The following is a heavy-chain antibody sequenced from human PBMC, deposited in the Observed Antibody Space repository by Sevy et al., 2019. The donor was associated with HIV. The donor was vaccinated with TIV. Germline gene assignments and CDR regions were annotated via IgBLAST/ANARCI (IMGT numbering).Heavy chain of an antibody. Sequence: GGSLRLSCVASGFTFSSYGMHWVRQAPGKGLEWVAVIWYDGSNKYYADSVKGRFTISRDNSKNTLYLQMNSLRAEDTAVYYCARERARLRGAFDIWGQGTMVTVSS. CDR1: GFTFSSYG. CDR3: ARERARLRGAFDI. CDR2: IWYDGSNK. V-gene: IGHV3-33*01. D-gene: IGHD5-12*01. J-gene: IGHJ3*02.